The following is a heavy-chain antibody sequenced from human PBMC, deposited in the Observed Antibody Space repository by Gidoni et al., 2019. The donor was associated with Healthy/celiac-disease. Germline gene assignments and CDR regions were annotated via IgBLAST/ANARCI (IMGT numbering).Heavy chain of an antibody. V-gene: IGHV1-69*01. Sequence: QVQLVQSGAEVKKPGSSVTVSCKASGGTFSSYAISWVRQAPGQGLEWMGGIIPIFGTANYAQKFQGRVTITADEATSTAYMELSSLRSEDTAVYYCATELEIGMRQLAGLGYYGMDVWGQGTTVTVSS. CDR1: GGTFSSYA. CDR3: ATELEIGMRQLAGLGYYGMDV. J-gene: IGHJ6*02. CDR2: IIPIFGTA. D-gene: IGHD6-6*01.